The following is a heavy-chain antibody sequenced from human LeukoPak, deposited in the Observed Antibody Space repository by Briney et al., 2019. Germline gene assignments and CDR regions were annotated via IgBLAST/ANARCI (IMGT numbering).Heavy chain of an antibody. CDR1: GYSISSGYY. J-gene: IGHJ6*03. V-gene: IGHV4-38-2*02. Sequence: SETLSLTCTVSGYSISSGYYWGWIRQPPGKGLEWIGSIYHSGSTYYNPSLKSRVTISVDTSRNQFSLKLSSVTAADTAVYYCARDLRCSGGSCYFPSLYYYYMDVWGKGTTVTVSS. D-gene: IGHD2-15*01. CDR2: IYHSGST. CDR3: ARDLRCSGGSCYFPSLYYYYMDV.